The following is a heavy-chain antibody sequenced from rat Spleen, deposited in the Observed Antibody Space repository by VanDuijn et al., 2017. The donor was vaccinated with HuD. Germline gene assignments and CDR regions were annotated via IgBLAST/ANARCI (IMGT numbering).Heavy chain of an antibody. CDR3: TTTGGMGPFDY. V-gene: IGHV5-20*01. D-gene: IGHD1-11*01. J-gene: IGHJ2*01. CDR1: GFTFSDYY. Sequence: EVHLVESGGGLVQPGRSLKLSCAASGFTFSDYYMAWVRQAPTKGLEWVASISYDGGSTYLRDSVKGRFTISRDNAKSSLYLQMDSLRSEDTATYYCTTTGGMGPFDYWGQGVMVTVSS. CDR2: ISYDGGST.